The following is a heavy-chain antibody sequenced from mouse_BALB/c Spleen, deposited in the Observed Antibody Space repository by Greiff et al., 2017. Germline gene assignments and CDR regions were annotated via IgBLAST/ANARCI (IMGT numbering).Heavy chain of an antibody. Sequence: QVQLQESGPGLVAPSQSLSITCTVSGFSLTSYGVHWVRQPPGKGLEWLGVIWAGGSTNYNSALMSRLSISKDNSKSQVFLKMNSLQTDDTAMYYCARARYATKGNFDYWGQGTTLTVSS. D-gene: IGHD1-1*01. CDR3: ARARYATKGNFDY. V-gene: IGHV2-9*02. J-gene: IGHJ2*01. CDR2: IWAGGST. CDR1: GFSLTSYG.